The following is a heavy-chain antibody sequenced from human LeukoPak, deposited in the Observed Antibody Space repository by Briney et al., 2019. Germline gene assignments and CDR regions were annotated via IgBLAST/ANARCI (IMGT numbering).Heavy chain of an antibody. J-gene: IGHJ3*02. CDR1: GFTFSSYS. Sequence: GGSLRLSCAASGFTFSSYSMNWVRQAPGKGLEWVSSISSSSSYIYYADSVKGRFTISRDNAKNSLYLQMNSLRAEDTAVYYCARDHSDIMIVVDQDGAFDIWGQGTMVTVSS. CDR2: ISSSSSYI. CDR3: ARDHSDIMIVVDQDGAFDI. V-gene: IGHV3-21*01. D-gene: IGHD3-22*01.